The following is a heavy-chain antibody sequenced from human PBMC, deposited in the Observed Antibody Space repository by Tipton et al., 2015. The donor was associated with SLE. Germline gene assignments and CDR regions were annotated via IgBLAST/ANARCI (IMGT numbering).Heavy chain of an antibody. J-gene: IGHJ5*02. CDR1: GGSISSYY. CDR3: ARGRRWFDP. CDR2: INHSGST. V-gene: IGHV4-34*01. Sequence: TLSLTCTVSGGSISSYYWSWIRQPPGKGLEWIGEINHSGSTNYNPSLKSRVTISVDTSKNQFSLKLSSVTAADTAVYYCARGRRWFDPWGQGTLVTVSS.